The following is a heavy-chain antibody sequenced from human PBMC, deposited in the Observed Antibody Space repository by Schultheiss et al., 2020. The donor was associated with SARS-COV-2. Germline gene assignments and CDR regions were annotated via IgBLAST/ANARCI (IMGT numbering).Heavy chain of an antibody. CDR2: IYYSGNT. V-gene: IGHV4-39*07. D-gene: IGHD5-24*01. CDR3: ASRDAYRNWFDP. J-gene: IGHJ5*02. Sequence: SETLSLTCTVSGGSISSSSYYWGWIRQPPGKGLEWIGSIYYSGNTNYNPSLKSRVTISVDKSKNQFSLKLSSVTAADTAVYYCASRDAYRNWFDPWGQGTLVTVSS. CDR1: GGSISSSSYY.